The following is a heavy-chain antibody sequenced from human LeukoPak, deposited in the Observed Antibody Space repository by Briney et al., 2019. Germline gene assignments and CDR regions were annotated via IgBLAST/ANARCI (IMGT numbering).Heavy chain of an antibody. V-gene: IGHV4-59*01. J-gene: IGHJ4*02. CDR3: ARDRRPTVY. CDR2: IYYSGST. Sequence: PSETLSLTCTVSGGSISSYYWSWIRQPPGKGLEWIGYIYYSGSTNYNPSLKSRVTISVDTSKNQFSLKLSSVTAADTAVYYCARDRRPTVYWGQGTLVTVSS. CDR1: GGSISSYY. D-gene: IGHD4-17*01.